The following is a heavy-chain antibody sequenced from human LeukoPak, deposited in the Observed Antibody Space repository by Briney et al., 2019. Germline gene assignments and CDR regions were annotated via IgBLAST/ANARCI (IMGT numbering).Heavy chain of an antibody. Sequence: PGGSLRLSCVASGFTFSRYAMHWVRQAPGKGLEYVSAISSNGGSTYYANSVKGRFTISRDNSKNTLYLQMGSLRAEDMAVYYCARGGYYYGSGSYYSNWGQGTLVTVSS. CDR2: ISSNGGST. J-gene: IGHJ4*02. V-gene: IGHV3-64*01. CDR3: ARGGYYYGSGSYYSN. CDR1: GFTFSRYA. D-gene: IGHD3-10*01.